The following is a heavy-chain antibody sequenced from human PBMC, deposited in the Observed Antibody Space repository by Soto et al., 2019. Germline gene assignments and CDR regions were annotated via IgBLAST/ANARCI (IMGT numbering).Heavy chain of an antibody. J-gene: IGHJ4*02. V-gene: IGHV4-34*01. CDR2: INHSGST. Sequence: PSETLSLTCAVYGGSFSGYYWTWIRQPPGTGLEWIGEINHSGSTNYNPSLKSRVTISVDTSKNQFSLKLTSVTAADAAVYYCARTSSRWYFYFDYWGQGTPVTVSS. CDR3: ARTSSRWYFYFDY. CDR1: GGSFSGYY. D-gene: IGHD2-2*01.